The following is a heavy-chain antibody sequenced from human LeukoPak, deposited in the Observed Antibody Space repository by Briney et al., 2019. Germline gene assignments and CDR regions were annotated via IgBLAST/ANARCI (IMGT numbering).Heavy chain of an antibody. V-gene: IGHV1-2*02. D-gene: IGHD2-2*01. Sequence: GASVKVSCKASGYTFTGYYIHWLRQAPGQGLEWMAWINPNSGDTNYAQKFQGRVTLTRDTSIITAYMELSRLRSDDTAVYYCARMVGYCSSNICFDYWGQGTLVTVSS. CDR2: INPNSGDT. J-gene: IGHJ4*02. CDR1: GYTFTGYY. CDR3: ARMVGYCSSNICFDY.